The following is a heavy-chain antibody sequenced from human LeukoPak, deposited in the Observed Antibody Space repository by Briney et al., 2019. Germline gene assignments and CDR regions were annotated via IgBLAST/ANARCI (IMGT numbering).Heavy chain of an antibody. CDR2: IKQDGTEK. V-gene: IGHV3-7*03. J-gene: IGHJ4*02. Sequence: GGSLRLSCAASGFSFSSYWMTWVRQAPGKGLEWVANIKQDGTEKYSVDSVKGRFTISRDNSKNTLFLQMNSLRAEDTAVYYCAKGTFHDFWSGPSFDYWGQGTLVTVSS. CDR1: GFSFSSYW. CDR3: AKGTFHDFWSGPSFDY. D-gene: IGHD3-3*01.